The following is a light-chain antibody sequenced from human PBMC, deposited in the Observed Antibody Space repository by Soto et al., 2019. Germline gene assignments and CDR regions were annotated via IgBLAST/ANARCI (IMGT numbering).Light chain of an antibody. Sequence: QSVLTQPASVSGSPRQSITISCTGTRSDVGGYNYVSWYQQHPGKAPKFMIYDVSNRPSGVSTRFSGSKSGNTASLTISGLQAEDEADYYCNSYTTSNTRQIVFGTGTKVTVL. CDR3: NSYTTSNTRQIV. CDR1: RSDVGGYNY. CDR2: DVS. V-gene: IGLV2-14*01. J-gene: IGLJ1*01.